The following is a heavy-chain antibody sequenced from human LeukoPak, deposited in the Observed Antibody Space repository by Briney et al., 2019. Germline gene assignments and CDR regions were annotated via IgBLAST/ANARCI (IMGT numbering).Heavy chain of an antibody. V-gene: IGHV1-2*02. CDR2: INPNSGGT. J-gene: IGHJ4*02. D-gene: IGHD3-10*01. Sequence: GPVKVSCKASGYTFTGYYVHWVRQAPGQGLEWMGWINPNSGGTNYAQKFQGRVTMTRDTSISTAYMELSRLRSDDTAVYYCARGLVQSAGGIDYWGQETLVTVSS. CDR3: ARGLVQSAGGIDY. CDR1: GYTFTGYY.